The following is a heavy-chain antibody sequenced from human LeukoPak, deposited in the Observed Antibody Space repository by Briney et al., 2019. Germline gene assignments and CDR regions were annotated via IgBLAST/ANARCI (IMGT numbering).Heavy chain of an antibody. D-gene: IGHD3-9*01. V-gene: IGHV1-18*01. CDR2: ISAYNGNT. J-gene: IGHJ4*02. Sequence: ASVKVSCKASGYTFTSYGISWVRQAPGQGLEWMGWISAYNGNTNYAQKLQGRVTMTTDTSTSTAYMELRSLGSDDTAVYYCARVPLYDILTGPDPRLYYSDYWGQGTLVTVSS. CDR3: ARVPLYDILTGPDPRLYYSDY. CDR1: GYTFTSYG.